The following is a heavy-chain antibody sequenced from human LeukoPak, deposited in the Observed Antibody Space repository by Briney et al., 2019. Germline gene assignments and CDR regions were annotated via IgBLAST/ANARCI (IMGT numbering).Heavy chain of an antibody. CDR1: GFTFTSYV. J-gene: IGHJ6*03. Sequence: GGSLRLSCAASGFTFTSYVMNWVRQAPGKGLEWVSAISGSGGSTYYADSLKGRVTISRDNSKNSLYLHMNNLRPEDTAVYFCARDGVTTITFGFYMDVWGEGTTVIVS. CDR3: ARDGVTTITFGFYMDV. CDR2: ISGSGGST. V-gene: IGHV3-23*01. D-gene: IGHD5-12*01.